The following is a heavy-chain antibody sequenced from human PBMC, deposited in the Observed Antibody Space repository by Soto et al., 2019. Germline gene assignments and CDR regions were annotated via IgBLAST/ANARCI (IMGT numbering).Heavy chain of an antibody. J-gene: IGHJ6*02. CDR1: GFTFSSYG. CDR2: IMWNSDRL. V-gene: IGHV3-9*01. Sequence: GGSLRLSCAASGFTFSSYGMSWVRQAPGKGLEWVSGIMWNSDRLGYADSVKGRFTISRDNAKNSLYLQMNSLRPEDSALYYCGKDINAGVMDVWGQGTTVTVSS. D-gene: IGHD3-10*01. CDR3: GKDINAGVMDV.